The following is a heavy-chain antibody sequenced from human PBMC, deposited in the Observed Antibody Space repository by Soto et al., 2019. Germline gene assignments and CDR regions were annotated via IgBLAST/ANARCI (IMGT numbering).Heavy chain of an antibody. CDR3: ARDPVGATTGGAFDI. CDR2: ISGYNGNT. CDR1: GYTFTSYG. Sequence: QVQLVQSGAEVKKPGASVKVSCKASGYTFTSYGISWVRQAPGQGLEWMGWISGYNGNTNYAQKFQGRVTMTTDTSTSTAYMELRSLRSDDTAVYYCARDPVGATTGGAFDIWGQGTMVTVSS. J-gene: IGHJ3*02. V-gene: IGHV1-18*01. D-gene: IGHD1-26*01.